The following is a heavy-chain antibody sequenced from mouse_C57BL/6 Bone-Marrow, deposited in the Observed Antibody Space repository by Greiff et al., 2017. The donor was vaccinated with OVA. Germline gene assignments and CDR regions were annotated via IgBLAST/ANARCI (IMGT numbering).Heavy chain of an antibody. D-gene: IGHD2-3*01. V-gene: IGHV3-6*01. J-gene: IGHJ3*01. CDR2: ISYDGSN. CDR1: GYSITSGYY. CDR3: ARDRRLLAWFAY. Sequence: DVHLVESGPGLVKPSQSLSLTCSVTGYSITSGYYWNWIRQFPGNKLEWMGYISYDGSNNYNPSLKNRISITRDTSKNQFFLKLNSVTTEDTATYYCARDRRLLAWFAYWGQGTLVTVSA.